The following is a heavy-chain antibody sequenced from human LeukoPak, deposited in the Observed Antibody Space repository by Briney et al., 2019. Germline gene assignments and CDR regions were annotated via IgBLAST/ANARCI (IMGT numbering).Heavy chain of an antibody. J-gene: IGHJ4*02. CDR3: AGWRIAALAFYY. Sequence: LETLSLTCMISGGAISDYSWGWIRQPPGKGLEWIGGVLSNVDTDNNPSLRSRLSIFLDTSKKNFSLKVSSVTAAETAVYYCAGWRIAALAFYYWDQGTLIPVSA. D-gene: IGHD2-21*01. CDR1: GGAISDYS. V-gene: IGHV4-59*01. CDR2: VLSNVDT.